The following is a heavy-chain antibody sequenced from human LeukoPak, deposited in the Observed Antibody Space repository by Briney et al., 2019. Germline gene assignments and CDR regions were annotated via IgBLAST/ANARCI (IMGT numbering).Heavy chain of an antibody. J-gene: IGHJ3*02. CDR2: ISSNGGST. D-gene: IGHD3-10*01. V-gene: IGHV3-64*01. Sequence: GGSLRLSCAASGFTFSSYAMHWVRQAPGKGLEYVSAISSNGGSTYYANSVKGRFTISRDNSKNTLYLQIGSLRAEDMAVYYCASSLRGGAFDIWGQGTMVTVSS. CDR1: GFTFSSYA. CDR3: ASSLRGGAFDI.